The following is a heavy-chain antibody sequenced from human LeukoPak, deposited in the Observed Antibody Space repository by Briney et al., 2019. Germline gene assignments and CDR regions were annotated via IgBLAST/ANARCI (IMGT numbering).Heavy chain of an antibody. J-gene: IGHJ4*02. CDR3: AKPSTLRYYFDY. V-gene: IGHV3-30*18. Sequence: GGSLRLSRAASGFTFSSYGMHWVRQAPGKGLEWVAVISYDGSNKYYADSVKGRFTISRDNSKNTLYLQMNSLRAEDTAVYYCAKPSTLRYYFDYWGQGTLVTVSS. CDR2: ISYDGSNK. CDR1: GFTFSSYG. D-gene: IGHD5/OR15-5a*01.